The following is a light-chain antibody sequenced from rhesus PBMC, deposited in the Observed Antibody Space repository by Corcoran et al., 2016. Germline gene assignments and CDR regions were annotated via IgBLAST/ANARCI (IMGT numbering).Light chain of an antibody. CDR1: SSDVGGYNY. CDR3: FSYTTISTYV. V-gene: IGLV2S7*01. J-gene: IGLJ6*01. CDR2: EVS. Sequence: QSAPTQHPSVSGSPGQSVTISCTGTSSDVGGYNYVAWYQQHPGKAPKLMIYEVSKRPSGVSDRFSGSKSGNTASLTISGLQAVDAADYYCFSYTTISTYVFGSGTKFTVL.